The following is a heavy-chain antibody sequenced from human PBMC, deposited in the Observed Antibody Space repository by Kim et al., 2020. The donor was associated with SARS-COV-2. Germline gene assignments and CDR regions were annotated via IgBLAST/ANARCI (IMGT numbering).Heavy chain of an antibody. Sequence: GGSLRLSCSASGFPFSHFAIHWVRQAPGKGLEWVALISYDGTNRYYGDSVKGRFTVSRDNSKNTVFLQLTNLRTEDTALYYCAKASSYNGSSEWLDFWGQGTQVTVSS. CDR1: GFPFSHFA. CDR2: ISYDGTNR. CDR3: AKASSYNGSSEWLDF. D-gene: IGHD6-6*01. J-gene: IGHJ5*01. V-gene: IGHV3-30*18.